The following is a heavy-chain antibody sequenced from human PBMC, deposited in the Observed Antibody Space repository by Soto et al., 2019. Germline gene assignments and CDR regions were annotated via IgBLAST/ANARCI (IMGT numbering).Heavy chain of an antibody. Sequence: QLQLQESGSGLVKPSHTLSLTCAVSGGSISSSGYSWSWIRQPPGKGLEWIGYIYHGSTYYNPSLKSRVTISVDRSKNQFSLKLSSVTAADTAVYYCARGSVVAFDYWGQGTLVTVSS. D-gene: IGHD2-21*01. CDR3: ARGSVVAFDY. CDR1: GGSISSSGYS. CDR2: IYHGST. V-gene: IGHV4-30-2*01. J-gene: IGHJ4*02.